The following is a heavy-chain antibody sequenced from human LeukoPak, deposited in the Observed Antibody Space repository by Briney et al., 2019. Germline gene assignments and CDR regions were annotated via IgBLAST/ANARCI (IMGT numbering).Heavy chain of an antibody. CDR3: AREGWYYYDSSGENAFDI. CDR2: IYYRGST. J-gene: IGHJ3*02. D-gene: IGHD3-22*01. Sequence: SETLSLTCTVSGDSISNYYWSWIRQPPGKGLEWIGYIYYRGSTNYNPSLKSRVTISVDTSKNQFSLKLSSVTAADTAVYYCAREGWYYYDSSGENAFDIWGQGTMVTVSS. CDR1: GDSISNYY. V-gene: IGHV4-59*01.